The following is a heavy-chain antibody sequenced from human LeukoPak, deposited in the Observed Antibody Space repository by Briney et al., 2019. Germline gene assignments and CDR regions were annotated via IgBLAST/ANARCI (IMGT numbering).Heavy chain of an antibody. CDR1: GYTLTELS. Sequence: AASVKVSCKVSGYTLTELSMHWVRQAPGKGLEWMGGLDPEDGETIYAQKFQGRVTITEDTSTDTAYMELSSLRSEDTAVYYCATNGYSYDYSPYYYMDVWGKGTTVTVSS. J-gene: IGHJ6*03. CDR3: ATNGYSYDYSPYYYMDV. CDR2: LDPEDGET. V-gene: IGHV1-24*01. D-gene: IGHD5-18*01.